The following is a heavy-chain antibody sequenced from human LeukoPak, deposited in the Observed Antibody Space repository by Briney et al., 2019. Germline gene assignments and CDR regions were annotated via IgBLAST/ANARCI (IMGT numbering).Heavy chain of an antibody. D-gene: IGHD3-3*01. Sequence: ASVKVSCKASGYTFTSYGISWVRQAPGQGLEWMGRINPNSGDTNYAQKFQGRVTMTRDTSISTAYMELSRLRFDDTAVYYCASISEVWSGYYTVHFDYWGQGTLVTVSS. J-gene: IGHJ4*02. CDR3: ASISEVWSGYYTVHFDY. CDR2: INPNSGDT. V-gene: IGHV1-2*02. CDR1: GYTFTSYG.